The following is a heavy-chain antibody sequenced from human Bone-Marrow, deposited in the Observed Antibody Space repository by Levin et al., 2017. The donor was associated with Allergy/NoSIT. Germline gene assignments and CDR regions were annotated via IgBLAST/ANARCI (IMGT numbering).Heavy chain of an antibody. CDR2: IYYSGST. V-gene: IGHV4-39*01. CDR1: GGSISSSSYY. D-gene: IGHD2-15*01. Sequence: SETLSLTCTVSGGSISSSSYYWGWIRQPPGKGLEWIGSIYYSGSTYYNPSLKSRVTISVDTSKNQFSLKLSSVTAADTAVYYCARAAKRYYFDYWGQGTLVTVSS. J-gene: IGHJ4*02. CDR3: ARAAKRYYFDY.